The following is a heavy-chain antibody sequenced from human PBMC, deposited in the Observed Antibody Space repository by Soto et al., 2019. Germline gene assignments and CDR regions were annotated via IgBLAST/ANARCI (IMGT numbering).Heavy chain of an antibody. D-gene: IGHD3-10*01. V-gene: IGHV4-31*03. CDR2: IYYSGST. J-gene: IGHJ6*02. CDR3: ERDGEGDGKPGGMDV. Sequence: SETLSLTCTVSGGSISSGGYYWSWIRQHPGKGLEWIGYIYYSGSTYYNPSLKSRVTISVDTSKNQFSLKLSSVTAADTAVYYCERDGEGDGKPGGMDVWGQGTTVTVS. CDR1: GGSISSGGYY.